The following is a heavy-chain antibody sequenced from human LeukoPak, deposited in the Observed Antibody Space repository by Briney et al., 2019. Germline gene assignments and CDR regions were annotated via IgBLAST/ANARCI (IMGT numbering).Heavy chain of an antibody. J-gene: IGHJ4*02. Sequence: SETLSLTCAVSGGSISSSYWWSWVRQPPGKGLEWIGEIYYSGSTNYNPSLKSRVTISVDKSKSQFSLKLSSVTAADTAVYYCARKGYTIGSFDYWGQGTLVTVSS. CDR2: IYYSGST. D-gene: IGHD5-18*01. CDR1: GGSISSSYW. CDR3: ARKGYTIGSFDY. V-gene: IGHV4-4*02.